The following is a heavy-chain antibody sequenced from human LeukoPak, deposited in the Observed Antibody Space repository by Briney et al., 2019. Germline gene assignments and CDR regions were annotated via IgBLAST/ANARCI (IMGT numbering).Heavy chain of an antibody. Sequence: ASVKVSCKASGGTFSSYTISWVRQAPGQGLEWMGRIIPILGIANYAQKFQGRVTITADKSTSTAYMELSSLRSEDTAVYYCARFDGGSSGYLGFDSWGQGTLVTVSS. D-gene: IGHD6-13*01. J-gene: IGHJ4*02. CDR3: ARFDGGSSGYLGFDS. CDR2: IIPILGIA. CDR1: GGTFSSYT. V-gene: IGHV1-69*02.